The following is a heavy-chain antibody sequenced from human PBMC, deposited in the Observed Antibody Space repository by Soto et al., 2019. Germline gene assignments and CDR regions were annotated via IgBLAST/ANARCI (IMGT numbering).Heavy chain of an antibody. J-gene: IGHJ3*01. CDR1: GFTFSSYS. Sequence: GGSLRLSCAASGFTFSSYSMNWVRQAPGKGLEWVSSINSSSSYIHYAESVKGRFTISRDNAKNSLYLQMNSLRAEDTAVYYCATDHHGYGDYDFDFWGQGTMVTVSS. CDR3: ATDHHGYGDYDFDF. D-gene: IGHD4-17*01. CDR2: INSSSSYI. V-gene: IGHV3-21*01.